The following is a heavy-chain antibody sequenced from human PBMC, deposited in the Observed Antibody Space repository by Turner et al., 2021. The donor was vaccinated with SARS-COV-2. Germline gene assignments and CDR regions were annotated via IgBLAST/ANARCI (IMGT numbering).Heavy chain of an antibody. CDR2: NNPNSGGT. Sequence: QLQLVQSGAEVNKPGAPVKASFKASGNTFTGYYMYWVRQAPGQGLEWMGWNNPNSGGTNYAQKFQGRVTMTRDTSISTAYMELRRLRSDDTAVYYCARAVGYTAMEYWGQGTLVTVSS. CDR1: GNTFTGYY. J-gene: IGHJ4*02. V-gene: IGHV1-2*02. D-gene: IGHD5-18*01. CDR3: ARAVGYTAMEY.